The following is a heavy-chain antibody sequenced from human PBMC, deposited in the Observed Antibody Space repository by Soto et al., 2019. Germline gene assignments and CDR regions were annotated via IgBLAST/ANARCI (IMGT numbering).Heavy chain of an antibody. Sequence: GGSLRLSCAASGFTFSSAWMSWVRQAPGKGLEWVGRIKSKTDGGTTDYAAPVKGRFTISRDDSKNTLYLQMNSLKTEDTAVYYCTTDGASSRTYYYYYGMDVWGQGTTVIVSS. CDR1: GFTFSSAW. V-gene: IGHV3-15*01. CDR2: IKSKTDGGTT. D-gene: IGHD6-13*01. J-gene: IGHJ6*02. CDR3: TTDGASSRTYYYYYGMDV.